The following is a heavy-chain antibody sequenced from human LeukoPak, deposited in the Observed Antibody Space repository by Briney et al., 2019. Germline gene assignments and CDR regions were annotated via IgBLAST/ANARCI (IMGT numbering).Heavy chain of an antibody. CDR1: GFTFSSYA. CDR2: ISGSGGST. CDR3: AKVRRGYCSSTSCYGIDY. Sequence: GGSLRLSCAASGFTFSSYAMSWVRQAPGKGLEWVSAISGSGGSTYYADSVKGRFTISRDNSKNTLYLQMNSLRAEDTAVYYCAKVRRGYCSSTSCYGIDYWGQGTLVTVSS. V-gene: IGHV3-23*01. D-gene: IGHD2-2*01. J-gene: IGHJ4*02.